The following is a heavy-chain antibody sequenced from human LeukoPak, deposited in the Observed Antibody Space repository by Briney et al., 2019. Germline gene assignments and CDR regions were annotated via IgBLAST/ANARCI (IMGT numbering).Heavy chain of an antibody. CDR2: IKQDGSEK. CDR1: GFTFSTYW. CDR3: ARDSGATIDY. Sequence: GGSLRLSCAASGFTFSTYWMTWVRQAPGKGLEWVANIKQDGSEKYYVDSVKGRFTISRDNAKNSRYLQMNSLRAEDTAVYCCARDSGATIDYWGPGTLVTVSS. V-gene: IGHV3-7*01. J-gene: IGHJ4*02. D-gene: IGHD1-26*01.